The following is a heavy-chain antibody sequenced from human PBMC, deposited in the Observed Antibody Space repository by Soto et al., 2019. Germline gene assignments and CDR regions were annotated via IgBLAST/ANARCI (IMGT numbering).Heavy chain of an antibody. CDR3: AGAGDHGDYEGANDAFDV. CDR1: GFTFSTYS. D-gene: IGHD4-17*01. J-gene: IGHJ3*01. CDR2: ISSSSTYI. V-gene: IGHV3-21*02. Sequence: EVQLVESGGGLVKPGGSLRLSCAASGFTFSTYSMNWVRQAPGKGLEWVSSISSSSTYINYADSVEGRFTISRDHADNSLYLQMNSLRAEDTAVYYCAGAGDHGDYEGANDAFDVWGQGTMVTVSS.